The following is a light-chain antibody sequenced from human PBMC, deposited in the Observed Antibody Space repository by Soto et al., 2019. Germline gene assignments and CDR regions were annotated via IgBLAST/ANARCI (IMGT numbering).Light chain of an antibody. V-gene: IGKV3-20*01. Sequence: EIVLTQSPGTLSLSPGERATLSCRASQSVSSDNLAWYPQTPGQAPRLLIYGASTSATGIPDGFSGGSSGTDCTPPISRREPQDVAVYYRQQYGSSPITFGQGTRLEI. CDR2: GAS. CDR3: QQYGSSPIT. J-gene: IGKJ5*01. CDR1: QSVSSDN.